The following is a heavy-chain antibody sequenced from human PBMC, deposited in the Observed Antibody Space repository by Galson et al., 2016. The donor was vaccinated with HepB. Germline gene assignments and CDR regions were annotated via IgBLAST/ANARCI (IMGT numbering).Heavy chain of an antibody. D-gene: IGHD3-16*01. J-gene: IGHJ4*02. CDR3: GKHGGFDY. CDR2: ITRDGETI. CDR1: GFSFGTSG. Sequence: SLRLSCAASGFSFGTSGMSWLRQSPGRGLEWVSGITRDGETIHYADSVRGRFTISRDNSKNMLYLFMNSLRAEDTAVYYCGKHGGFDYWGQGALVTVSS. V-gene: IGHV3-23*01.